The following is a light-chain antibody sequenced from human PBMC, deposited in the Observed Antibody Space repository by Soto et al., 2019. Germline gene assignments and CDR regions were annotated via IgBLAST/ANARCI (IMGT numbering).Light chain of an antibody. CDR3: QQLNSYPIT. J-gene: IGKJ5*01. CDR1: QGISSY. V-gene: IGKV1-9*01. CDR2: AAS. Sequence: DIQLTQSPSFLSASVGDRVTITCRASQGISSYLAWYQQKPGKAPKLLIYAASTLQSGVPSRFSGSGSGTEFPLTISSLQPEDFATYHCQQLNSYPITCGQGTRLEIK.